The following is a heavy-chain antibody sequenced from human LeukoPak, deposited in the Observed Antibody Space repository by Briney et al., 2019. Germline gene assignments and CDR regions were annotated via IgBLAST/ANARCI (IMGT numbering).Heavy chain of an antibody. Sequence: PGGSLRLSCAVSGFTVSSNYMSWVRQAPGKGLEWVSIIYTGGNTYYADSVEGRFTISRDNSGNTLYLQMNSLRPEDTAVYYCARQLGYCTSTSCFGRSGTFDIWGQGTMVTVSS. V-gene: IGHV3-66*02. J-gene: IGHJ3*02. CDR3: ARQLGYCTSTSCFGRSGTFDI. D-gene: IGHD2-2*01. CDR2: IYTGGNT. CDR1: GFTVSSNY.